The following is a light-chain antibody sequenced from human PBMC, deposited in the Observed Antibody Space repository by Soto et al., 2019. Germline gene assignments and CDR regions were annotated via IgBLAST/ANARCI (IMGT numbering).Light chain of an antibody. CDR1: SSDVGSYNR. CDR3: SSYTISSTYV. J-gene: IGLJ1*01. CDR2: DVN. V-gene: IGLV2-18*02. Sequence: QSVLTQPPSVSGCPGQSVASCCTGASSDVGSYNRVSWYQQPPGTAPKLMIYDVNNRPSGVPDRFSGSKSGNTASLTISGLQAEDEADYYCSSYTISSTYVFGTGTKVTVL.